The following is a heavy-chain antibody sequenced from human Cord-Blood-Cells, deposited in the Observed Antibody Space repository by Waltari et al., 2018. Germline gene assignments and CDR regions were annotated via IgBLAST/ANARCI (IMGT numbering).Heavy chain of an antibody. J-gene: IGHJ6*02. CDR2: INHSGST. CDR3: ARGRRYCYYYGMDV. V-gene: IGHV4-34*01. Sequence: QVQLQQWGAGLLKPSETLSLTCAVYGGSFRGYYWSWFRQPPGKGLEWIGEINHSGSTNYNPSLKSRVTISVDTSKNQFSLKLSSVTAADTAVYYCARGRRYCYYYGMDVWGQGTTVTVSS. CDR1: GGSFRGYY.